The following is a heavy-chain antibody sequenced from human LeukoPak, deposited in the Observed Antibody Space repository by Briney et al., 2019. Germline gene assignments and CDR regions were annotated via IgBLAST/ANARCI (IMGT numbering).Heavy chain of an antibody. CDR1: GFTFSSYA. D-gene: IGHD4-23*01. J-gene: IGHJ4*02. V-gene: IGHV3-30*01. CDR2: ISYDGMNK. Sequence: PGRSLRLSCAAAGFTFSSYAMHWVRQAPGKGLEWVAVISYDGMNKYYADSVKGRFTISRDNSKNTLYLQMNSLRAEDTAVYYCARDTTTVALDYWGQGTLVTVSS. CDR3: ARDTTTVALDY.